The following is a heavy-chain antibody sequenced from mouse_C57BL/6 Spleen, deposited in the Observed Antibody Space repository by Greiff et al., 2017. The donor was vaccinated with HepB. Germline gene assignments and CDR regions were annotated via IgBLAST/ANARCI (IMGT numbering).Heavy chain of an antibody. CDR2: IYPRDGST. Sequence: QVQLQQSDAELVKPGASVKISCKVSGYTFPDHTIHWMKQRPEQGLEWIGYIYPRDGSTKYNEKFKGKATLTADKSSSKAYMQLNSLTSADSAVYFCARRLPLSWYFDVWATGSPFTVSS. D-gene: IGHD2-2*01. J-gene: IGHJ1*03. CDR1: GYTFPDHT. V-gene: IGHV1-78*01. CDR3: ARRLPLSWYFDV.